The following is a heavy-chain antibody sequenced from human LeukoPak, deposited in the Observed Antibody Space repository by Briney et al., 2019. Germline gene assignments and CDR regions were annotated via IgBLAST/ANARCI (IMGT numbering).Heavy chain of an antibody. D-gene: IGHD3-9*01. CDR3: ARDQAATNTQVRFCLD. CDR2: IIPIFGTA. J-gene: IGHJ4*02. V-gene: IGHV1-69*13. CDR1: GGTFSSYA. Sequence: SVKVSCKASGGTFSSYAISWVRQAPGQGLEWMGGIIPIFGTANYAQKFQGRVTITADESTSTAYMDLRSLRSDDTAVYYCARDQAATNTQVRFCLDWGQGTLVTVSS.